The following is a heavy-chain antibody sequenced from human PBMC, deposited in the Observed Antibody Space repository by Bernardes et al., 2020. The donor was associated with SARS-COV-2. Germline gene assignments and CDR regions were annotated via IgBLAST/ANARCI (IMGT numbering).Heavy chain of an antibody. D-gene: IGHD3-10*01. V-gene: IGHV3-64D*06. CDR2: ITNNGGST. CDR3: VKSHYYSTGSFDY. J-gene: IGHJ4*02. CDR1: GFTFNTYA. Sequence: GSLRLSCSASGFTFNTYAMYWVRQAPGKGLEYVSAITNNGGSTYYADSVKGRFTISRDNSENTLYLQMTSLRIDDTAVYWCVKSHYYSTGSFDYWGQGTLVTVSS.